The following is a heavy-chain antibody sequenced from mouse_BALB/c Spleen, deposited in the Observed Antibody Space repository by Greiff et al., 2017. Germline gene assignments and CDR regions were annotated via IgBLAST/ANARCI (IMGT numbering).Heavy chain of an antibody. V-gene: IGHV1-4*01. J-gene: IGHJ4*01. CDR1: GYTFTSYT. Sequence: QVQLQQSGAELARPGASVKMSCKASGYTFTSYTMHWVKQRPGQGLEWIGYINPSSGYTNYNQKFKDKATLTADKSSSTAYRQLSSLTSEDSAVYYCARITTVIAMDYWGQGTSVTVSS. CDR2: INPSSGYT. CDR3: ARITTVIAMDY. D-gene: IGHD1-1*01.